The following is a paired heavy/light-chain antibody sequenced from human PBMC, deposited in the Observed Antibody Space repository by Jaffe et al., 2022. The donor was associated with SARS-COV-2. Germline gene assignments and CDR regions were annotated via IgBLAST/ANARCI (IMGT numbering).Heavy chain of an antibody. CDR3: ARDGSSGYDY. V-gene: IGHV4-4*02. D-gene: IGHD6-19*01. CDR2: IYHSGST. Sequence: QVQLQESGPGLVKPSGTLSLTCAVSGGSISSSNWWSWVRQPPGKGLEWIGEIYHSGSTNYNPSLKSRVTISVDKSKNQFSLKLSSVTAADTAVYYCARDGSSGYDYWGQGTLVTVSS. J-gene: IGHJ4*02. CDR1: GGSISSSNW.
Light chain of an antibody. V-gene: IGKV3-15*01. CDR1: QSVSSN. J-gene: IGKJ4*01. Sequence: EIVMTQSPATLSVSPGERATLSCRASQSVSSNLAWYQQKPGQAPRLLIYGASTRATGIPARFSGSGSGTEFTLTISSLQSEDFAVYYCQQYNNWPPVTFGGGTKVEIK. CDR3: QQYNNWPPVT. CDR2: GAS.